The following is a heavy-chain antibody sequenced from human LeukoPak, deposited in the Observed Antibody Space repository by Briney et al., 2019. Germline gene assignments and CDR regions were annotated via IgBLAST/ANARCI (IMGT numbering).Heavy chain of an antibody. CDR3: ASRLGYCSGGSCYHPAFDI. J-gene: IGHJ3*02. Sequence: GASVKVSCKASGGTFSSYAISWVRQAPGQGLEWMGGIIPIFGTANYAQEFQGRVTITADESTSTAYMELSSLRSEDTAVYYCASRLGYCSGGSCYHPAFDIWGQGTMVTVSS. V-gene: IGHV1-69*13. CDR2: IIPIFGTA. CDR1: GGTFSSYA. D-gene: IGHD2-15*01.